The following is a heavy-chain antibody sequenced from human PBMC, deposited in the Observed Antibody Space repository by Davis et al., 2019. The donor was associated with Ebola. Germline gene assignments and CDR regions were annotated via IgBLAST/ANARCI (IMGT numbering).Heavy chain of an antibody. Sequence: GESLKISCKGSGYRFTSQWIAWVRQVPGKGLEWMGIIYPGDSDTRYSPSFQGQVTISADKSISTAYLQWNSLQASDTAVYYCARLYGPGHYLNWYFNLWGRGTLVTVSS. CDR1: GYRFTSQW. J-gene: IGHJ2*01. CDR2: IYPGDSDT. D-gene: IGHD3-10*01. CDR3: ARLYGPGHYLNWYFNL. V-gene: IGHV5-51*01.